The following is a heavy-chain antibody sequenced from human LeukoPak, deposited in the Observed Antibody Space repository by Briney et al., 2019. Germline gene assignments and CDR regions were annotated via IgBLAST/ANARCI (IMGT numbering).Heavy chain of an antibody. CDR1: GFTFSSYA. CDR3: ARGQKGIAVAGRPNDAFDI. V-gene: IGHV3-53*01. D-gene: IGHD6-19*01. CDR2: IYSGGST. J-gene: IGHJ3*02. Sequence: GGSLRLSCAASGFTFSSYAMSWVRQAPGKGLEWVSVIYSGGSTYYADSVKGRFTISRDNSKNTLYLQMNSLRAEDTAVYYCARGQKGIAVAGRPNDAFDIWGQGTRVTVSS.